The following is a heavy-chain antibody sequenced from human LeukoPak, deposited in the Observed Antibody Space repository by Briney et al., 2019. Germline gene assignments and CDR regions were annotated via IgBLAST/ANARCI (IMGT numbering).Heavy chain of an antibody. J-gene: IGHJ5*02. CDR3: ARDPLYDYVWGSYHVNWFDP. D-gene: IGHD3-16*02. CDR1: GYTFTSYG. Sequence: ASVKVSCKASGYTFTSYGISWVRQAPGQGLEWMGWISAYNGNTNYAQKLQGRVTMTTGTSTSTAYMELSSLRSEDTAVYYCARDPLYDYVWGSYHVNWFDPWGQGTLVTVSS. CDR2: ISAYNGNT. V-gene: IGHV1-18*01.